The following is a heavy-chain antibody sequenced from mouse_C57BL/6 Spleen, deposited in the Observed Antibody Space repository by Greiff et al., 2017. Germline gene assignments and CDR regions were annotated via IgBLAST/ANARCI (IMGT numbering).Heavy chain of an antibody. CDR2: IWSGGST. CDR1: GFSLTSYG. J-gene: IGHJ1*03. CDR3: AKNYYGSSLYWYFDV. Sequence: VQRVESGPGLVQPSQSLSITCTVSGFSLTSYGVHWVRQPPGKGLEWLGVIWSGGSTDYNAAFISRLSISKDNSKSQVFFKMNSLQADDTAIYYCAKNYYGSSLYWYFDVWGTGTTVTVSS. D-gene: IGHD1-1*01. V-gene: IGHV2-4*01.